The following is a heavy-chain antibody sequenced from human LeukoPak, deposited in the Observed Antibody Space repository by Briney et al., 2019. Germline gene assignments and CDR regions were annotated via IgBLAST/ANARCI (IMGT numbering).Heavy chain of an antibody. CDR3: AKEAYRVGRPLFDY. CDR2: IGAGDTGT. J-gene: IGHJ4*02. D-gene: IGHD1-26*01. Sequence: GGSLRLSCAASGVIFSSYAMSWVRQTPEKGLEWVSGIGAGDTGTYYADSVKGRFTMSRDISKNTLYLEMNSLRVEDTAVYYCAKEAYRVGRPLFDYWGKGTLVTVSS. V-gene: IGHV3-23*01. CDR1: GVIFSSYA.